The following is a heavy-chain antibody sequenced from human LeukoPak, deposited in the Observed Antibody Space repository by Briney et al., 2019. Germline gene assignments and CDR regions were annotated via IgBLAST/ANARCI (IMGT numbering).Heavy chain of an antibody. CDR3: TRIKYSTSWSGDY. D-gene: IGHD6-13*01. CDR2: ISSNGNNE. CDR1: GFIFTSYG. Sequence: GGSLRLSCVASGFIFTSYGMHWVHQAPGKGLQWVALISSNGNNERYADSVKGRFSISRDNSKNTMYLRMNSLRAEDTAIYYCTRIKYSTSWSGDYWGQGALVTVSS. V-gene: IGHV3-30*19. J-gene: IGHJ4*02.